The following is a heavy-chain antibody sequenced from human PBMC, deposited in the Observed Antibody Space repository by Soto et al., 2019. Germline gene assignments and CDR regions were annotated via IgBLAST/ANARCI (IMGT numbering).Heavy chain of an antibody. CDR2: ISGSGGST. D-gene: IGHD2-15*01. CDR1: GFTFSSYA. Sequence: PGGSLRLSCAASGFTFSSYAMSWVRQAPGKGLEWVSAISGSGGSTYYADSVKGRFTISRDNSKNTLYLQMNSLRAEDTAIYYCAKKGGVVVAATTYYYMDVWGKGTTVTVSS. V-gene: IGHV3-23*01. J-gene: IGHJ6*03. CDR3: AKKGGVVVAATTYYYMDV.